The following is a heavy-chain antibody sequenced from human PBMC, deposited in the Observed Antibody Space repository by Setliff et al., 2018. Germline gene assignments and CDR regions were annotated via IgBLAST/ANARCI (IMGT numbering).Heavy chain of an antibody. CDR2: ISSSSSTI. CDR3: ARDYTYYDFWSGPSSDAFDI. V-gene: IGHV3-48*01. J-gene: IGHJ3*02. CDR1: GFTFSRYW. D-gene: IGHD3-3*01. Sequence: GGSLRLSCAASGFTFSRYWMSWVRQAPGKGLEWVSYISSSSSTIYYADSVKGRFTISRDNAKNSLYLQMNSLRAEDTAVYYCARDYTYYDFWSGPSSDAFDIWGQGTMVTVSS.